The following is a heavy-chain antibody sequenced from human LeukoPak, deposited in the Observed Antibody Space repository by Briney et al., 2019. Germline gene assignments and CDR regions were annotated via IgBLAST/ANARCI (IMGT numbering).Heavy chain of an antibody. Sequence: GGSLRLSCAASGFTFSSYTMNWVRQPPGKGLEWVSNIGTSSTTIYYADSVKGRFTISRDNAKNSLYLQMNSLRAEDTAVYYCARDFGGIRGAFDYWGQGTLVTVSS. CDR1: GFTFSSYT. D-gene: IGHD3-10*01. J-gene: IGHJ4*02. CDR2: IGTSSTTI. V-gene: IGHV3-48*01. CDR3: ARDFGGIRGAFDY.